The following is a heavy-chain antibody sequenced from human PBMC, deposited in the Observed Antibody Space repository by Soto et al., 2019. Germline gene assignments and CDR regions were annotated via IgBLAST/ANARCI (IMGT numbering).Heavy chain of an antibody. CDR3: ARGGGSYYNDAFYI. Sequence: QVQLVQSGAEVKKPGSSVKVSCRASGGTFSSYAISWVRQAPGQGLEWMGGIITIFGTANYAQKFQGRVTITADESTSAGYMELSSLRSEDTAVYYCARGGGSYYNDAFYIWGQGRMVTVAS. CDR2: IITIFGTA. V-gene: IGHV1-69*01. J-gene: IGHJ3*02. CDR1: GGTFSSYA. D-gene: IGHD1-26*01.